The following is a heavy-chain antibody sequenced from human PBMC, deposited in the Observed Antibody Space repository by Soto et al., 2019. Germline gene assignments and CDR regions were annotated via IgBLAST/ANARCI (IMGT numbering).Heavy chain of an antibody. Sequence: PSETLSLTCTVSGGSISSGDYYWSWIRQPPGKGLEWIGYIYYSGSTYYNPSLKSRVTISVDTSKNQFSLKLSSVTAADTAVYYCARSVYYYGSGSYYFDAFDIWGQGTMVT. D-gene: IGHD3-10*01. CDR2: IYYSGST. J-gene: IGHJ3*02. CDR3: ARSVYYYGSGSYYFDAFDI. V-gene: IGHV4-30-4*01. CDR1: GGSISSGDYY.